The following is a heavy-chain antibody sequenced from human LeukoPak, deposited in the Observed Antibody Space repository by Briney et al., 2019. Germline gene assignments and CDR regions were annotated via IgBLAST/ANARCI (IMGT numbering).Heavy chain of an antibody. D-gene: IGHD6-13*01. V-gene: IGHV1-18*01. J-gene: IGHJ4*02. CDR2: ISAYNGNT. CDR3: ARAGEQQPLAGGDY. CDR1: GYTFTSYD. Sequence: EASVKVSCKASGYTFTSYDINWVRQAPGQGLEWMGWISAYNGNTNYAQKLQGRVTMTTDTSTSTAYMELRSLRSDDTAVYYCARAGEQQPLAGGDYWGQGTLVTVSS.